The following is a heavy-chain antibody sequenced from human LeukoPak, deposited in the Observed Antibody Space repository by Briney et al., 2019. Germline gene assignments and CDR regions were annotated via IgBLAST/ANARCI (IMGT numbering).Heavy chain of an antibody. CDR1: GGSISSYY. J-gene: IGHJ4*02. Sequence: SETLSLTCTVSGGSISSYYWSWIRQPPGKGLEWIGYIYYSGSTNYNPSLKSRVTISVDTSKNQFSLKLSSVTAADTAVYYCARLLGTRSYFDYWGQGTLVTVSS. CDR2: IYYSGST. CDR3: ARLLGTRSYFDY. V-gene: IGHV4-59*12. D-gene: IGHD1-1*01.